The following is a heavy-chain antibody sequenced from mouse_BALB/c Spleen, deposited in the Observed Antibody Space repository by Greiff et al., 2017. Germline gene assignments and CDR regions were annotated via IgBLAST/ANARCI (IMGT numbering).Heavy chain of an antibody. D-gene: IGHD2-3*01. J-gene: IGHJ2*01. CDR3: ARGGYYTYYFDY. Sequence: VQLQQSGAELVRPGALVKLSCKASGFNIKDYYMHWVKQRPEQGLEWIGWIDPENGNTIYDPKFQGKASITADTSSNTAYLQLSSLTSEDTAVYYCARGGYYTYYFDYWGQGTTLTVSS. CDR2: IDPENGNT. CDR1: GFNIKDYY. V-gene: IGHV14-1*02.